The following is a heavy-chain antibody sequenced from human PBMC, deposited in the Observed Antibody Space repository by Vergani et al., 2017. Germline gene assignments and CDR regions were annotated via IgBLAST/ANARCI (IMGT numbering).Heavy chain of an antibody. CDR1: GFSFSTYG. V-gene: IGHV3-30*02. CDR3: AKKGGSLYYYGVDV. CDR2: IRYDGSNP. J-gene: IGHJ6*02. Sequence: QVQLVESGGDVVQPGGSLRLSCAASGFSFSTYGMHWVRQAPGRGLEWVAFIRYDGSNPQYIDSVKGRFTISRDNSKDTLFLQMNGLRPEDTGTYFCAKKGGSLYYYGVDVWGQGTTITVSS. D-gene: IGHD1-26*01.